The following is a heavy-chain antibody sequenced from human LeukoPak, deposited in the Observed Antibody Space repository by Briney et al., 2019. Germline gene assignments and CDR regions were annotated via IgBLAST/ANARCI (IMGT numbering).Heavy chain of an antibody. V-gene: IGHV3-7*01. CDR1: GFIFTSYW. D-gene: IGHD4-17*01. Sequence: GGSLRLSCAASGFIFTSYWMSWVRQAPGKGLEWVANIKQDGSEKYYVDSVKGRFTISRDNAKNSLYLQMNSLRAEDTAVYFRARDGDRVPGTVTNTYYYYGLDVWGQGTTVTVSS. CDR3: ARDGDRVPGTVTNTYYYYGLDV. J-gene: IGHJ6*02. CDR2: IKQDGSEK.